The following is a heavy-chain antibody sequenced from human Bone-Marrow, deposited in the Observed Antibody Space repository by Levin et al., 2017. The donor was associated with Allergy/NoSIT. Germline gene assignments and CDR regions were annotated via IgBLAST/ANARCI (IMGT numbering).Heavy chain of an antibody. CDR1: GFTFDNHA. CDR2: ISWNSGSL. J-gene: IGHJ4*02. CDR3: AKDEGGTRFDS. Sequence: SLKISCVGSGFTFDNHAMSWVRQAPGKGLEWVSSISWNSGSLSYADSVKGRFTISRDNAMNSLYLQMNSLSPDDTALYYCAKDEGGTRFDSWGQGALVTVS. V-gene: IGHV3-9*01. D-gene: IGHD1-26*01.